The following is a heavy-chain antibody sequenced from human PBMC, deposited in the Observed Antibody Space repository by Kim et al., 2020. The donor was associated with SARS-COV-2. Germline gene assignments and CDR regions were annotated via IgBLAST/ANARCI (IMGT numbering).Heavy chain of an antibody. D-gene: IGHD3-9*01. Sequence: ASVKVSCKASGYTFTSYGISWVRQAPGQGLEWMGWISAYNGNTNYAQKLQGRVTMTTDTSTSTAYMELRSLRSDDTAVYYCARVASRSEYYDILTGYYNVVGGFASWGQGTLFTVSS. CDR3: ARVASRSEYYDILTGYYNVVGGFAS. J-gene: IGHJ4*02. CDR2: ISAYNGNT. CDR1: GYTFTSYG. V-gene: IGHV1-18*04.